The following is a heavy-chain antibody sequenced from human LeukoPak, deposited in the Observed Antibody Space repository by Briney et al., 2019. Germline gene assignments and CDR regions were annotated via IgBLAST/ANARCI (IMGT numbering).Heavy chain of an antibody. CDR1: GYTFTSYG. CDR2: ISAYNGNT. CDR3: ARDAGLRTFDP. J-gene: IGHJ5*02. Sequence: GASVQVSCKASGYTFTSYGISWVQQAPGQGLEWMGWISAYNGNTNYAQKLQGRVTMTTDTSTSTAYMELRSLRSDDPAVYYCARDAGLRTFDPWGQGTLVTVSS. V-gene: IGHV1-18*01. D-gene: IGHD4-17*01.